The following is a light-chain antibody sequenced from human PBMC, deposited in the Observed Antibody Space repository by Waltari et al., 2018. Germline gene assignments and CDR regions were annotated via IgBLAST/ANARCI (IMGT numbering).Light chain of an antibody. V-gene: IGLV2-14*01. CDR1: SSDVGGYNY. CDR2: DVS. J-gene: IGLJ2*01. CDR3: SSYTSSIV. Sequence: QSALTQPASVSGSPGQSITISCTGTSSDVGGYNYVSWYQQHPGKAPNLMIYDVSKRPSGVSNRFSGSKSGNTASLTISGLQAEDEADYYCSSYTSSIVVGGGTKLTVL.